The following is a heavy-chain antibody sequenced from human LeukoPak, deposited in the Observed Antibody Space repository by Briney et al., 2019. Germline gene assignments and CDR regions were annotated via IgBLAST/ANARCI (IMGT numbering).Heavy chain of an antibody. J-gene: IGHJ5*02. D-gene: IGHD4-17*01. CDR2: IVPIVEIT. CDR1: GDTLNNDD. Sequence: SVKVSCKASGDTLNNDDISWVRQAPGRGLEWMGRIVPIVEITNYAENFQGRVTITADKSTNIFYMQLTSLISSDTAIYYCARGNYGDPNWFDPWGQGTLVTVSS. V-gene: IGHV1-69*04. CDR3: ARGNYGDPNWFDP.